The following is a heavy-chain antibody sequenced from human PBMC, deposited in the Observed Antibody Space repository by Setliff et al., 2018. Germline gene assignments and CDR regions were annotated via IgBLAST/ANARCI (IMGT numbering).Heavy chain of an antibody. D-gene: IGHD3-9*01. Sequence: TLSLTCTVSGDSINDYYWSWIRQPPGKALEWLARIDWDDDKFYTTSLQTRLTISKDTSNNQLVLSMTNMGPADTATYYCARTYHPDDSPGYYSLPDYWGQGTLVTVSS. J-gene: IGHJ4*02. CDR3: ARTYHPDDSPGYYSLPDY. CDR1: GDSINDYY. V-gene: IGHV2-70*16. CDR2: IDWDDDK.